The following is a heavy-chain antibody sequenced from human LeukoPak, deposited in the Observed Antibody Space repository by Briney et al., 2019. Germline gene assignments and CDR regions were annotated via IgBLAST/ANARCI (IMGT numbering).Heavy chain of an antibody. J-gene: IGHJ4*02. D-gene: IGHD6-13*01. CDR2: INHGGST. V-gene: IGHV4-34*01. CDR1: GGSFSGYY. CDR3: ARYVGYSSSYRSRPFDY. Sequence: SETLSLTCAVYGGSFSGYYWSWIRQPPGRGLEWIGEINHGGSTNYNPSLKSRVTISVDTSKNQFSLKLSSVTAADTAVYYCARYVGYSSSYRSRPFDYWGQGTLVTVSS.